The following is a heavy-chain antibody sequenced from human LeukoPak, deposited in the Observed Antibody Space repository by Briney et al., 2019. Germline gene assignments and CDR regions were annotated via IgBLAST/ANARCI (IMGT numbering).Heavy chain of an antibody. CDR1: GFTFSSYA. CDR3: ATDDHSGGRRFDT. D-gene: IGHD6-19*01. J-gene: IGHJ5*02. CDR2: ISGSGGST. Sequence: SGGSLRLSCAASGFTFSSYAMSWVRQAPGKGLEWVSAISGSGGSTYYADSVKGRFTISRDNSKNTLYLQMNSLRAEDTALYYCATDDHSGGRRFDTWGQGTLVTVSS. V-gene: IGHV3-23*01.